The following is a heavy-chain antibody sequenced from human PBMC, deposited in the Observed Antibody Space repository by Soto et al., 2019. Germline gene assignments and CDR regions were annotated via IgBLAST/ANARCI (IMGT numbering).Heavy chain of an antibody. CDR1: GGSISSGGYY. D-gene: IGHD6-6*01. CDR3: ARVQIAARRDYYGMDV. J-gene: IGHJ6*02. V-gene: IGHV4-31*03. Sequence: PSETLSLTCTVSGGSISSGGYYWSWIRQHPGKGLEWIGYIYYSGSTYYNPSLKSRVTISVDTSKNQFSLKLSSVTAADTAVYYCARVQIAARRDYYGMDVWGQGTTVTVSS. CDR2: IYYSGST.